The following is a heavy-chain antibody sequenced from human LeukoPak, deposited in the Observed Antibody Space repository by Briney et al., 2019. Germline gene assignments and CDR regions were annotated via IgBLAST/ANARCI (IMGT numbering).Heavy chain of an antibody. CDR3: ASTCSMTGFDP. J-gene: IGHJ5*02. V-gene: IGHV1-46*01. CDR2: INPSGGST. D-gene: IGHD1-20*01. Sequence: GASVKVSSKASGYTFTSYYMHWVRQAPGQGLEWMGLINPSGGSTSYAQKFQGRVTMTRDTSTSTVYMELSSLRSEDTAVYYCASTCSMTGFDPWGEGTLVTVSS. CDR1: GYTFTSYY.